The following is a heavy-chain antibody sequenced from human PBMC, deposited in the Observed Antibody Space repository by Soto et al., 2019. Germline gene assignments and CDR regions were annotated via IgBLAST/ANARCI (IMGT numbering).Heavy chain of an antibody. CDR3: ARAVRIPYYYYRMDV. J-gene: IGHJ6*02. CDR2: IYYSGST. D-gene: IGHD2-15*01. CDR1: GGSISSYY. Sequence: SETLSLTCTVSGGSISSYYWSWIRQPPGKGLEWIGYIYYSGSTNYNPSLKSRVTISVDTSKNQFSLKLSPVTAADTAVYYCARAVRIPYYYYRMDVWGQGTTVTVSS. V-gene: IGHV4-59*01.